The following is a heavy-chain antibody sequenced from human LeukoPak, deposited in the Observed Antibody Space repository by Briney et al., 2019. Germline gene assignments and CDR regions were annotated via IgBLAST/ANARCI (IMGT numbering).Heavy chain of an antibody. V-gene: IGHV1-2*02. D-gene: IGHD2-21*01. CDR3: ARDGDFWFDP. CDR1: GSTFTGYY. CDR2: INPNSGGT. Sequence: ASVKVSCKASGSTFTGYYMHWVRQAPGQGREWMGWINPNSGGTNYAQKFQCRVTMTRDTSISTAYMELSRLRSDDTAVYYCARDGDFWFDPWGQGTLVTVSS. J-gene: IGHJ5*02.